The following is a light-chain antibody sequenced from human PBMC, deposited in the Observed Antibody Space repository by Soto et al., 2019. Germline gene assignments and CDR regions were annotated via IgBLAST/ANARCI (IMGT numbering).Light chain of an antibody. Sequence: EIVMTQSPATLSVSPGERVTPSAGASRGVAASLAWYRQKPGQAPKLVIYDASTRATGIPARFSGSGSGTEFTLTISSLQSEDFAVYYCQQYNKLPLYTFGQGTKLEIK. J-gene: IGKJ2*01. CDR2: DAS. CDR1: RGVAAS. V-gene: IGKV3-15*01. CDR3: QQYNKLPLYT.